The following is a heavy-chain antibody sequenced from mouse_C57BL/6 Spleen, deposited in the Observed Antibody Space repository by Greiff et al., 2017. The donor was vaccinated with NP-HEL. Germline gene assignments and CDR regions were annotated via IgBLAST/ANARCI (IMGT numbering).Heavy chain of an antibody. Sequence: QVQLQQSGAELASPGASVKMSCKASGYTFTSYTMHWVKQRPGQGLEWIGYINPSSGYTKYNQKFKDKATLTADKSSSTAYMQLSSLTSEDSAVYYCARSYGSSYDFDYWGQGTTLTVSS. J-gene: IGHJ2*01. CDR3: ARSYGSSYDFDY. CDR2: INPSSGYT. CDR1: GYTFTSYT. V-gene: IGHV1-4*01. D-gene: IGHD1-1*01.